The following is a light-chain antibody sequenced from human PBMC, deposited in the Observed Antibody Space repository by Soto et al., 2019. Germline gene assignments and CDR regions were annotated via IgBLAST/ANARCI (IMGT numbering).Light chain of an antibody. J-gene: IGLJ1*01. V-gene: IGLV2-14*03. CDR1: GNDVGAYNF. CDR3: SSYTRTATRYV. Sequence: QSALTQPASVSGSPGQSITISCSGTGNDVGAYNFVSWYQQHPGRAPQLILYDVSSRPSTVSNRFSGSKSGNTASLSISGLRPEDEADYFCSSYTRTATRYVFGSGTKVTVL. CDR2: DVS.